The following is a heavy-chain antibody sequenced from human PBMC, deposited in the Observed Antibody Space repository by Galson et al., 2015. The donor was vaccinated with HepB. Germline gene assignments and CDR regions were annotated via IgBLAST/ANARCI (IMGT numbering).Heavy chain of an antibody. CDR3: ARDHGVGTTGPFDS. CDR1: GFTFSSHG. CDR2: IWFEGTTK. V-gene: IGHV3-33*07. J-gene: IGHJ4*02. D-gene: IGHD1-1*01. Sequence: SLRLSCAASGFTFSSHGMYWVRQAPGKGLEWVAVIWFEGTTKYYADSVKGRFIISRDNSKNTQYLQMNSLRAEDTAVYYCARDHGVGTTGPFDSWGQGTLVTVSS.